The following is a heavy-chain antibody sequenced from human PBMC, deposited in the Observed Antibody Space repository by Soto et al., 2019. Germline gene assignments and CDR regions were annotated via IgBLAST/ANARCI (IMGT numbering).Heavy chain of an antibody. D-gene: IGHD2-21*02. J-gene: IGHJ4*02. CDR3: ALKVVTYYDN. Sequence: QVQLVQSGAEVKKPGASVRISCRASGYSFTSTYVHWVRQAPGQGPEWMGIINPAGGTTYYAQKFQGRLTITSATSTDTVFMDLNDLTSEATAVYFCALKVVTYYDNWGQGTLLTVSS. CDR2: INPAGGTT. V-gene: IGHV1-46*01. CDR1: GYSFTSTY.